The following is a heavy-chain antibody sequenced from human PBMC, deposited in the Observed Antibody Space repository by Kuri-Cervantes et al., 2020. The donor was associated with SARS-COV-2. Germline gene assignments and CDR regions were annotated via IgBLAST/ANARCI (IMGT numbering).Heavy chain of an antibody. D-gene: IGHD3-3*01. CDR1: GGSISSYY. CDR2: IYYSGST. J-gene: IGHJ5*02. Sequence: SETLSLTCTVSGGSISSYYWSWIRQPPGKGLEWIGYIYYSGSTNYNPSLKSRVTISVDTSKNQFSLKLSSVTAADTAVYYCARRKKDYYDFWSGASQFDPWGQGTLVTVSS. V-gene: IGHV4-59*01. CDR3: ARRKKDYYDFWSGASQFDP.